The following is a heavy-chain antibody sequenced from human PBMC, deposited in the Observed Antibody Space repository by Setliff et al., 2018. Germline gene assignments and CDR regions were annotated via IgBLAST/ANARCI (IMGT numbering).Heavy chain of an antibody. CDR3: ARRPRAVYGSGRRNWFLDY. J-gene: IGHJ4*02. D-gene: IGHD3-10*01. CDR1: GGSFSNYA. CDR2: IIPIYGST. Sequence: SVKVSCKASGGSFSNYAIIWVRQAPGQGPEWMGGIIPIYGSTNNAQNFQGRVTMTADTSTSTAYMELRSLTSDDTAVYYCARRPRAVYGSGRRNWFLDYWGQGTLVTVSS. V-gene: IGHV1-69*06.